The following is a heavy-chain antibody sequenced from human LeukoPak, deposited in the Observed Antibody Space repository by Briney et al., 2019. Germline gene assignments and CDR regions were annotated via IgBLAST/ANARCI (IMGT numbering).Heavy chain of an antibody. J-gene: IGHJ5*02. V-gene: IGHV3-33*08. D-gene: IGHD3-3*01. CDR3: ARGGITIFGVVPNWFDP. CDR1: GFTFSSYG. Sequence: GGSLRLSCAASGFTFSSYGMHWVRQAPGKGLEGVAVIWYGGSNKYYADSVKGRFTISRDNSKNTLYLQMNSLRAEDTAVYYCARGGITIFGVVPNWFDPWGQGTLVTVSS. CDR2: IWYGGSNK.